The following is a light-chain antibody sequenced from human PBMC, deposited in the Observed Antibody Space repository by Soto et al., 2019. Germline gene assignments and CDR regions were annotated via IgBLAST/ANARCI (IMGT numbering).Light chain of an antibody. Sequence: EIVLTQSPGTLSLSPGERATLSCRASQSASSSYLAWYQRKPGQAPRLLIYGASTRPTGIPYRFSGRESVKDVTLTISRLEPEDFAVYYCRQYGSPIPFGKGTRLEMK. CDR1: QSASSSY. V-gene: IGKV3-20*01. CDR2: GAS. J-gene: IGKJ5*01. CDR3: RQYGSPIP.